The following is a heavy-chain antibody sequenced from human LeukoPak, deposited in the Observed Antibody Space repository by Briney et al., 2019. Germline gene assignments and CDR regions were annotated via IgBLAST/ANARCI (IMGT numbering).Heavy chain of an antibody. V-gene: IGHV3-53*01. Sequence: GGSLRLSCAASGVTVSSNYMSWVRQAPGKGLEWGSVIYSGGSTYYADSVKGRFTISRDNSKNTLYLQMNSLRAEDTAVYYCASSPTMVRGVMVYWGQGTLVTVSS. CDR2: IYSGGST. J-gene: IGHJ4*02. CDR1: GVTVSSNY. D-gene: IGHD3-10*01. CDR3: ASSPTMVRGVMVY.